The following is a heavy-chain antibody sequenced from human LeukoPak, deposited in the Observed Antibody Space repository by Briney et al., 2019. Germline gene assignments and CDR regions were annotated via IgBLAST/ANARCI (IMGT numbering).Heavy chain of an antibody. CDR2: IYHSGST. CDR3: SSAPHGWFDP. J-gene: IGHJ5*02. Sequence: SGTLSLTCAVSGGSINSSNWWSWVRQPPGKGLEWIGEIYHSGSTNYNPSLKSRVTISVDKSKNQFSLNLSSVTAADTAVYFCSSAPHGWFDPWGQGTLVTVSS. CDR1: GGSINSSNW. V-gene: IGHV4-4*02.